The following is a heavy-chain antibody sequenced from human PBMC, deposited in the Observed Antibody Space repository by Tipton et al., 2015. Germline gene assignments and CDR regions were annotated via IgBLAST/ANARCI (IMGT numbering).Heavy chain of an antibody. CDR3: VRLSITTWVGLLDS. D-gene: IGHD4-11*01. Sequence: LRLSCAVSAYSISTDYYWVWIRQPPGKGLEWIGEIYYSGTTNYNPSLKSRLTISVDRSKNQFSLQLNSVTPADTAVYYCVRLSITTWVGLLDSWGPGILVTVSS. J-gene: IGHJ5*01. V-gene: IGHV4-38-2*01. CDR1: AYSISTDYY. CDR2: IYYSGTT.